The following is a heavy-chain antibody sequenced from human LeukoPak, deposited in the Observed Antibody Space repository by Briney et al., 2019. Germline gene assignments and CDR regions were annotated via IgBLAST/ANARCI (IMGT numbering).Heavy chain of an antibody. D-gene: IGHD6-19*01. J-gene: IGHJ4*02. Sequence: GGSLRLSCAASGFTFSSYWMSWVRQAPGKGLEWVANIKQDGSKKYYVDSVKGRFTISRDNAKNSLYLQMNSLRAEDTAVYYCARLGSGWYKEFDYWGQGTLVTVSS. CDR3: ARLGSGWYKEFDY. V-gene: IGHV3-7*01. CDR1: GFTFSSYW. CDR2: IKQDGSKK.